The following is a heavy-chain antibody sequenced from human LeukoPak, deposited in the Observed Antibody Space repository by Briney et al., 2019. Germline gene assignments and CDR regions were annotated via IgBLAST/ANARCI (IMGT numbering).Heavy chain of an antibody. D-gene: IGHD6-19*01. CDR1: GFIFSNYA. Sequence: GGSLRLSCAASGFIFSNYAMSWVRQVPGRGLEWVSTISSRGDSTYVADSVKGRFTISRDNSKNSLYLQMNTVGGEDTAVYYCVKGPRPDITVAHTVENWGQGTLVTVSS. CDR3: VKGPRPDITVAHTVEN. V-gene: IGHV3-23*01. CDR2: ISSRGDST. J-gene: IGHJ4*02.